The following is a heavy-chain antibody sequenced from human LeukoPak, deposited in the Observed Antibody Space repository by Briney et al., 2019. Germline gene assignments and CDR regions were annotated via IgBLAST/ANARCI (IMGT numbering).Heavy chain of an antibody. J-gene: IGHJ4*02. D-gene: IGHD6-13*01. CDR1: GGSTSSYY. CDR2: IYYSGST. V-gene: IGHV4-59*01. Sequence: SETRSPTCPVPGGSTSSYYWSWIRQPPGKGLEWTGYIYYSGSTNYNPSLKSRATISVDTSKDQFSLKLSSVTAADTAVYYCARGYSSSWYYFDYWGQGTLVTVSS. CDR3: ARGYSSSWYYFDY.